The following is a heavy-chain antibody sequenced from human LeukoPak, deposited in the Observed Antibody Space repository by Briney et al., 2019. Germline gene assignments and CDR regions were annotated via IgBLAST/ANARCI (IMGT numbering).Heavy chain of an antibody. Sequence: GGSLRLSCAASGFTFSSYAMSWVRQAPGKGLEWVSAISGSGAGTCYADSVKGRFTISRDNSKNTLYLQMNSLRAEDTAVYYCAKATTPNYFDYWGQGTLVTVSS. CDR2: ISGSGAGT. CDR3: AKATTPNYFDY. D-gene: IGHD2-15*01. CDR1: GFTFSSYA. V-gene: IGHV3-23*01. J-gene: IGHJ4*02.